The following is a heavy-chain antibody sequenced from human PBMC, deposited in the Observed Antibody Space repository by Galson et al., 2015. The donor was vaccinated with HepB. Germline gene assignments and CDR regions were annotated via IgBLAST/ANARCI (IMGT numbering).Heavy chain of an antibody. Sequence: SVKVSCKASGGTFSSYAISWVRQAPGQGLEWMGGIIPIFGTANYAQKFQGRVTITADESTSPAYMELSSLRSEDTAVYYCASGRPGGSYYGHDYWGQGTLVTVSS. CDR2: IIPIFGTA. J-gene: IGHJ4*02. CDR1: GGTFSSYA. CDR3: ASGRPGGSYYGHDY. V-gene: IGHV1-69*13. D-gene: IGHD1-26*01.